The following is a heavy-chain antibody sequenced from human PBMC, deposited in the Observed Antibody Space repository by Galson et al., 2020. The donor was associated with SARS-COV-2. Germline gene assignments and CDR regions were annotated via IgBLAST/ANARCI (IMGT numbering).Heavy chain of an antibody. V-gene: IGHV3-30*03. CDR3: AREDQTRGVGVLLWFGESLPHGFDY. CDR1: GFTFSSYG. CDR2: ISYDGSNK. Sequence: GESLKISCAASGFTFSSYGMHWVRQAPGKGLEWVAVISYDGSNKYYADSVKGRFTISRDNSKNTLYLQMNSLRAEDTAVYYCAREDQTRGVGVLLWFGESLPHGFDYWGLGTLVTVSS. J-gene: IGHJ4*02. D-gene: IGHD3-10*01.